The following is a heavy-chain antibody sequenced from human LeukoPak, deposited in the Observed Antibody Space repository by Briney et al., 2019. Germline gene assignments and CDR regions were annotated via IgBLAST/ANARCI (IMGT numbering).Heavy chain of an antibody. CDR2: ISSSGNIK. J-gene: IGHJ4*02. D-gene: IGHD5-18*01. CDR1: GGSFSGYY. V-gene: IGHV3-11*01. Sequence: LSLTCAVYGGSFSGYYMSWIRQAPGKGLEWVSYISSSGNIKYYADSVKGRFTVPRDNAKKSLYLQMNSLRAEDTAVYYCARAGYNYGSPEHDYWGQGTLVTVSS. CDR3: ARAGYNYGSPEHDY.